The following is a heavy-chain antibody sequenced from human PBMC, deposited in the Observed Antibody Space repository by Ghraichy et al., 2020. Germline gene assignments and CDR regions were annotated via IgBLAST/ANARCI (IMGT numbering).Heavy chain of an antibody. V-gene: IGHV3-23*01. Sequence: ETLSLTCAASGFTFSSFAMSWVRQAPGKGLEWVSAISGSGGSTYYADSVKGRFTISRDNSKNTLYLQMNSLRAEDTAVYYCAKEGHDSSGYSLYYYYGMDVWGQGTTVTVSS. D-gene: IGHD3-22*01. CDR2: ISGSGGST. CDR1: GFTFSSFA. CDR3: AKEGHDSSGYSLYYYYGMDV. J-gene: IGHJ6*02.